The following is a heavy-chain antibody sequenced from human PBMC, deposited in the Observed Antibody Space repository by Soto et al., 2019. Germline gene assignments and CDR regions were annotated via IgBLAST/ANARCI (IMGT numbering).Heavy chain of an antibody. Sequence: PSATLFLTSAVSGGSISSGGYSWSWIRQPPGKGLEWIGYIYHSGSTYYNTSLKSRVAISVDRPKNQFSLKLSSVTAADTAVYYCARGTMVTWDYWGQGTLVTVSS. CDR2: IYHSGST. D-gene: IGHD5-18*01. J-gene: IGHJ4*02. CDR3: ARGTMVTWDY. V-gene: IGHV4-30-2*01. CDR1: GGSISSGGYS.